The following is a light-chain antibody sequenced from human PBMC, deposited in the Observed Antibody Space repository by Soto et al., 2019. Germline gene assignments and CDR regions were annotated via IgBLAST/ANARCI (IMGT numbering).Light chain of an antibody. CDR1: QRVSTNY. Sequence: EIVLTQSPGTLSLSPGDRATLSCRASQRVSTNYLAWYQQKPGQAPRLLLYGASSRAIGIPDRFSGSGSGTDFTLTISRLEPEDVAVYYWHQYDTSPPLTFGGGTKVEIK. CDR3: HQYDTSPPLT. J-gene: IGKJ4*01. V-gene: IGKV3-20*01. CDR2: GAS.